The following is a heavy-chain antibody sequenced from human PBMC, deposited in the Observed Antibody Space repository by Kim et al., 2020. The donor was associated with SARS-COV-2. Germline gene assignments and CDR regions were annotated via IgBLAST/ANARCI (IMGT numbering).Heavy chain of an antibody. V-gene: IGHV3-43*01. CDR2: ISWDGGST. CDR1: GFTFDDYT. Sequence: GGSLRLSCAASGFTFDDYTMHWVRQAPGKGLEWVSLISWDGGSTYYADSVKGRFTISRDNSKNSLYLQMNSLRTEDTALYYCAKGIRSESLRFGELLYYYYGMDVWGQGTTVTVSS. D-gene: IGHD3-10*01. CDR3: AKGIRSESLRFGELLYYYYGMDV. J-gene: IGHJ6*02.